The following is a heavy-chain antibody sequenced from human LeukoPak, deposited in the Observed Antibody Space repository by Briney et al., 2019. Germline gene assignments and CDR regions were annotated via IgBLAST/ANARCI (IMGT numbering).Heavy chain of an antibody. CDR3: ARSSSSWYNAFDI. CDR2: LSPNSGAT. V-gene: IGHV1-2*02. J-gene: IGHJ3*02. CDR1: GYTFTGYY. Sequence: SVKVSCKASGYTFTGYYMHWVRQDPGQGREWMGWLSPNSGATNYAQKFQGRVTMTRDTSITTAYMELTRLTSDDTAVYYCARSSSSWYNAFDIWGQGTMVAVSS. D-gene: IGHD2-2*02.